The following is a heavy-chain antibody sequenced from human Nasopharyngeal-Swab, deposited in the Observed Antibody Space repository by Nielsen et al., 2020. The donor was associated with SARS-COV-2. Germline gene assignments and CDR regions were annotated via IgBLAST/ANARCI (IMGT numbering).Heavy chain of an antibody. J-gene: IGHJ5*02. CDR3: ASVGSSSWYQLWFDP. V-gene: IGHV4-34*01. D-gene: IGHD6-13*01. CDR2: INHSGST. Sequence: WIRQPPGKGLEWIGEINHSGSTNYNPSLKSRVTISVDTSKNQFSLKLSSVTAADTAVYYCASVGSSSWYQLWFDPRGQGTLVTVSS.